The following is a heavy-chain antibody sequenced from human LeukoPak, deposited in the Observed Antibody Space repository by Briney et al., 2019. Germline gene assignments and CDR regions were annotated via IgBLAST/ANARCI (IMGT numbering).Heavy chain of an antibody. Sequence: SETLSLTCSVSGSYINNYYWGWIRQAPGKGPEWIGSIYYSGKTYYNSSLRSRVTISLDTSKKQFSLNLFYVTAADTAMYYCTRNPASSMVPAATYYYYYYMDVWGKGTTVTVSS. CDR2: IYYSGKT. CDR1: GSYINNYY. CDR3: TRNPASSMVPAATYYYYYYMDV. V-gene: IGHV4-39*07. D-gene: IGHD2-2*01. J-gene: IGHJ6*03.